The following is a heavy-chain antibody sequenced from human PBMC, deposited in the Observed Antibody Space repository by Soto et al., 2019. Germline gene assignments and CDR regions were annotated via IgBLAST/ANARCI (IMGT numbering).Heavy chain of an antibody. V-gene: IGHV4-31*03. D-gene: IGHD5-18*01. CDR2: IYYSGST. CDR3: ARDRLMATAGTARHYFGLDV. J-gene: IGHJ6*02. CDR1: GGSIRSGGYY. Sequence: SETLSLTCTVSGGSIRSGGYYWSGVGQSPRRGLEWIGNIYYSGSTYYNPSLKSRLTISVDTSKNQFSLNLSSVTAADTAVYYCARDRLMATAGTARHYFGLDVWGQGTTVTVSS.